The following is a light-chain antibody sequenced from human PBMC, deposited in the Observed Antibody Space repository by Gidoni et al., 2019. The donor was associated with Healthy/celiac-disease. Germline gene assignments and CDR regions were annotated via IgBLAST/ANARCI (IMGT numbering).Light chain of an antibody. V-gene: IGKV3-15*01. J-gene: IGKJ4*02. Sequence: EIVLTPSPATLSVSPGERAPLSCRAIQSVSSNLAWYQQKPGQAPRLLIYGASSRASGIPARLSGSRSGTEYTLTISSRQSEDFAVYYCQQYNNWTPLTFGGGTKVEIK. CDR2: GAS. CDR3: QQYNNWTPLT. CDR1: QSVSSN.